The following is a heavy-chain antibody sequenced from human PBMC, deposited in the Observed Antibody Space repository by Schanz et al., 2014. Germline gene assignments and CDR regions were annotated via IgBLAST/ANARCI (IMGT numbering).Heavy chain of an antibody. CDR3: ARDEGRDGYNLAFDV. D-gene: IGHD2-21*01. CDR1: GFGVSTHY. Sequence: EVQLVESGGGLIQPGGSLRLSCAVSGFGVSTHYMSWARQAPGKGLEWISSLYINAGSTRYADSVKGRFFISRDSSKNTLFLQMNSLRADDTAIYFCARDEGRDGYNLAFDVWGQGTLVTVSS. V-gene: IGHV3-53*01. J-gene: IGHJ3*01. CDR2: LYINAGST.